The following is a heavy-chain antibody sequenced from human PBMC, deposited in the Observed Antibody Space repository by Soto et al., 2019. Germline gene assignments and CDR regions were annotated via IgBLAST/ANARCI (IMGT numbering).Heavy chain of an antibody. CDR1: GFTFRGYP. V-gene: IGHV3-64*01. Sequence: EVQLAESGGGLAQPGGSLRLSCAASGFTFRGYPMVWVRQPPGKGLEYVSGISSNGVGTYYANSVQGRFTISRDNSKNTVYLQMGSLRPEDMAVYYCARRARPDFYYMDVWGKGTTVTVSS. CDR2: ISSNGVGT. CDR3: ARRARPDFYYMDV. D-gene: IGHD6-6*01. J-gene: IGHJ6*03.